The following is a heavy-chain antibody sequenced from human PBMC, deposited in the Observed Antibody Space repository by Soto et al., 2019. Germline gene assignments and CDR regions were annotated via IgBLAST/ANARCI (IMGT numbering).Heavy chain of an antibody. D-gene: IGHD2-15*01. CDR3: AKDSPVGVPLLRDLHD. CDR2: ISGSGGST. CDR1: GFSFSNYG. J-gene: IGHJ1*01. Sequence: EVQLLESGGGLVQPGGSLRLSCAASGFSFSNYGMSWVRQAPGKGLEWVSVISGSGGSTYYADSVKGRFTLSRDNSKNTVFLKMNSRRAEDTAVYYCAKDSPVGVPLLRDLHDWAQGTLVTVSS. V-gene: IGHV3-23*01.